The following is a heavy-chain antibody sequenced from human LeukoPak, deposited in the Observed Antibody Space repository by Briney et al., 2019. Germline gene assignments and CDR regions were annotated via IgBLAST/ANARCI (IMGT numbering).Heavy chain of an antibody. CDR1: GFTVSSYA. Sequence: GGSLRLSCAASGFTVSSYAMTWVRQAPGKELEWVSAIGYSAGDTYYADSVEGRFTISREFSMNTLYLQMTSLRADDTALYYCAKDDDGHHHGVDHWGQGTLVTVSS. CDR2: IGYSAGDT. J-gene: IGHJ4*02. V-gene: IGHV3-23*01. D-gene: IGHD4-17*01. CDR3: AKDDDGHHHGVDH.